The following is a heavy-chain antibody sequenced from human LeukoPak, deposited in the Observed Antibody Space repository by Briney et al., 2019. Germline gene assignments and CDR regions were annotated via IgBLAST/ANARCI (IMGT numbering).Heavy chain of an antibody. CDR3: ARRLARVRASGGKGGMDV. CDR1: GYTFTSCD. D-gene: IGHD2-15*01. J-gene: IGHJ6*02. Sequence: ASVKVSCKASGYTFTSCDIKWVRQATGQGLEWMGWMNPNSGNTGYAQKFQGRVTMTRNTSISTAYMELSSLRSEDTAVYYCARRLARVRASGGKGGMDVWGQGTTVAVSS. V-gene: IGHV1-8*01. CDR2: MNPNSGNT.